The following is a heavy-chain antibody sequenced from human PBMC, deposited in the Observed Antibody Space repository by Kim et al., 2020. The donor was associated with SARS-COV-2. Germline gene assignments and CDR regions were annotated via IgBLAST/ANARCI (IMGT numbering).Heavy chain of an antibody. V-gene: IGHV3-23*03. Sequence: GGSLRLSCAASGFTFSSYAMSWVRQAPGKGLEWVSVIYSGGSSTYYADSVKGRFTISRDNSKNTLYLQMNSLRAEDTAVYYCAKDLGSRLWFGELLPPWSPYYYGMDVWGQGTTVTVSS. D-gene: IGHD3-10*01. CDR2: IYSGGSST. CDR3: AKDLGSRLWFGELLPPWSPYYYGMDV. J-gene: IGHJ6*02. CDR1: GFTFSSYA.